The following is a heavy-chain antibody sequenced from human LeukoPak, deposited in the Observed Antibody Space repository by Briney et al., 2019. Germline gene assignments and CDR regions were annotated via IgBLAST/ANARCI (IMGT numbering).Heavy chain of an antibody. Sequence: SETLSLTCTVSGGSISSTTYYWAWIRQPPGKGLEWIGSIYKAGNTNYSPSLRSRVFISVDTSNNRFSLSLSSVTAADTAVYYCARRSPSRLLWFGEPTFFDYWGQGTLVTVSS. D-gene: IGHD3-10*01. V-gene: IGHV4-39*01. CDR2: IYKAGNT. CDR1: GGSISSTTYY. J-gene: IGHJ4*02. CDR3: ARRSPSRLLWFGEPTFFDY.